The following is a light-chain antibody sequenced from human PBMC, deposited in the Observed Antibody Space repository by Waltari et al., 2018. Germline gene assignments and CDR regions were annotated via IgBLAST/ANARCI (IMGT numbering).Light chain of an antibody. CDR3: CSYAGTTSIYV. J-gene: IGLJ1*01. V-gene: IGLV2-23*02. Sequence: QSALTQPASVSGSPGESITISCTGTSNDGGNYTLVPWYQQHPDKAPKLIIFEVTKRPSRVSNRFSGSKSGNTASLTISGLQAEDEADYYCCSYAGTTSIYVFGSGTKVTVL. CDR1: SNDGGNYTL. CDR2: EVT.